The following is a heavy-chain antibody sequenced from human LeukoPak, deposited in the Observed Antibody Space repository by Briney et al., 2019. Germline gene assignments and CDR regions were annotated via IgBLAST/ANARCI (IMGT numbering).Heavy chain of an antibody. D-gene: IGHD4-17*01. CDR3: ARHPTPGTTVTYFDY. Sequence: GESLKISCKGSGYSFTSYWIALVRQMPGKGLEWMGIIYPGDSDTTYSPSFQGQVTISADKSISTAYLQWSSRKASDTAMYYCARHPTPGTTVTYFDYWGQGTLVTVSS. V-gene: IGHV5-51*01. CDR1: GYSFTSYW. J-gene: IGHJ4*02. CDR2: IYPGDSDT.